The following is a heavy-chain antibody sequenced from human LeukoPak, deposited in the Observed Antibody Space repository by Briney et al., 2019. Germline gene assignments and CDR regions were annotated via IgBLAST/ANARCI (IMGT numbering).Heavy chain of an antibody. CDR3: AKEYDFWSGWLSNWFDP. J-gene: IGHJ5*02. CDR2: ISGSGGST. CDR1: GFTFSSYA. V-gene: IGHV3-23*01. Sequence: PGGSLRLSCAASGFTFSSYAMSWVRQASGKGLEWVSAISGSGGSTYYADSVKGRFTISRDNSKNTLYLQMNSLRAEDTAVYYCAKEYDFWSGWLSNWFDPWGQGTLVTVSS. D-gene: IGHD3-3*01.